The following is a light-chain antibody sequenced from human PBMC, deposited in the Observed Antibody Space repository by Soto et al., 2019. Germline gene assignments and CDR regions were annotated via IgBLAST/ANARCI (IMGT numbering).Light chain of an antibody. CDR1: SSNIGSTYD. J-gene: IGLJ1*01. V-gene: IGLV1-40*01. CDR2: GNT. CDR3: QSYDDSLRVHYV. Sequence: QSVLTQPPSVSGAPGQRVTISCTGSSSNIGSTYDVQWYQQLPGTAPKLLIHGNTNRPSGVPDRFSGSKSGTSASLAITGLQADDDADYYCQSYDDSLRVHYVFGTGTKVTVL.